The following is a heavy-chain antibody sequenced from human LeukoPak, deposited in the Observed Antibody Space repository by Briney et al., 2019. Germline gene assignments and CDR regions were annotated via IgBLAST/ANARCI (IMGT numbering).Heavy chain of an antibody. CDR3: ARILTRSRIDY. CDR1: GFTFSDHD. V-gene: IGHV3-11*04. Sequence: GGSLRLSCAASGFTFSDHDMSWIRQAPGKGLEWVSYISSSSSTIYYADSVKGRFTISRDNAKNSLYLQMNSLRAEDTAVYYCARILTRSRIDYWGQGTLVTVSS. J-gene: IGHJ4*02. CDR2: ISSSSSTI.